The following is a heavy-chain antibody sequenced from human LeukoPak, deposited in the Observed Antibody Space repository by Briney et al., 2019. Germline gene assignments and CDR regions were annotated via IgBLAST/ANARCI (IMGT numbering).Heavy chain of an antibody. D-gene: IGHD1-26*01. CDR2: ISGSGGST. V-gene: IGHV3-23*01. Sequence: PGGSLRLSCAASGFTFSSYAMSWVRQAPGKGLEWVSAISGSGGSTYYADSVKGRFTTSRDNSKNTLYLQMNSLRAEDTAVYYCAKGFSGSYYVYYYYMDVWGKGTTVTVSS. CDR3: AKGFSGSYYVYYYYMDV. J-gene: IGHJ6*03. CDR1: GFTFSSYA.